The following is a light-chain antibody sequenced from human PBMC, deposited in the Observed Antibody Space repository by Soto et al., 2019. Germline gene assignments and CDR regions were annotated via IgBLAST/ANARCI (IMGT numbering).Light chain of an antibody. CDR1: QSVSSY. V-gene: IGKV3-11*01. J-gene: IGKJ3*01. Sequence: EIVLTQSPATLSLSPGARATLSCRASQSVSSYLAWYQQKPGQAPRLLIYDASNRATGIPARFSGSGSGTDFTLPISSLEPEDFAVYYCQQRSNWPLTFGPGTKVDIK. CDR3: QQRSNWPLT. CDR2: DAS.